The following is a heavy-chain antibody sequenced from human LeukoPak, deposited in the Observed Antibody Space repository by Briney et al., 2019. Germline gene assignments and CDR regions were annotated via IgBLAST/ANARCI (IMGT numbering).Heavy chain of an antibody. J-gene: IGHJ5*02. CDR1: GYSISSGYY. V-gene: IGHV4-38-2*01. CDR2: IYHSGST. CDR3: ARVPGGAWFDP. D-gene: IGHD3-10*01. Sequence: SETLSLTCAVSGYSISSGYYWGWIRQPPGKGLEWIGSIYHSGSTYYNPSLKSRVTISVDTSKNQFSLKLSSVTAADTAVYYCARVPGGAWFDPWGQGTLVTVSS.